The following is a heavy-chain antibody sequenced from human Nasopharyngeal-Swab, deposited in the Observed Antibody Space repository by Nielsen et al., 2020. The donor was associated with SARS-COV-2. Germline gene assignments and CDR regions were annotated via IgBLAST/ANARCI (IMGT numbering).Heavy chain of an antibody. D-gene: IGHD6-13*01. V-gene: IGHV3-13*01. CDR1: GFTFSSYD. CDR2: IGTAGDT. CDR3: ARGGLDSSSWYGYYFDY. J-gene: IGHJ4*02. Sequence: GGSLRLSCAASGFTFSSYDMHWVRQATGKGLEWVSAIGTAGDTYYPGSVKGRFTISRDNSKNTLYLQMNSLRAEDTAVYYCARGGLDSSSWYGYYFDYWGQGTLVTVSS.